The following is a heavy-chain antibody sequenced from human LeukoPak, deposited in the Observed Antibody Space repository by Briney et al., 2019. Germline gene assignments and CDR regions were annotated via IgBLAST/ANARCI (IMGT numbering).Heavy chain of an antibody. Sequence: GGSLRLSCAASGFTFSSYGMHWVRQAPGKGLEWVAVISYDGSNKYYADSVKGRFTISRDNSKNTLYLQMNSLRAEDTAVYYCAKRGAYDSSGYLPLYFDYWGQGTLVTVSS. CDR2: ISYDGSNK. CDR1: GFTFSSYG. CDR3: AKRGAYDSSGYLPLYFDY. J-gene: IGHJ4*02. D-gene: IGHD3-22*01. V-gene: IGHV3-30*18.